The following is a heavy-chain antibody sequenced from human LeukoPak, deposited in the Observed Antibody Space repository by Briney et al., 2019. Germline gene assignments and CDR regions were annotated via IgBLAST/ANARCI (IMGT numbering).Heavy chain of an antibody. CDR3: VRSLIGASAY. D-gene: IGHD3-10*01. CDR1: GYTFSDSY. J-gene: IGHJ4*02. Sequence: ASVKVSCKPSGYTFSDSYIHWVRQAPGVGLQWMGWISPNNGDTNYAEDFQGRVTMTRDTSIRTAYMELTRLTLNDTAVYYCVRSLIGASAYWGRGTLVTVSS. V-gene: IGHV1-2*02. CDR2: ISPNNGDT.